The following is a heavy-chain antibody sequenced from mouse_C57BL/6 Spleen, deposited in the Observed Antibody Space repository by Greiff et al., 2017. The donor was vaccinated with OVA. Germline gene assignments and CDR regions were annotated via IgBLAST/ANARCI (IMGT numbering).Heavy chain of an antibody. CDR2: IRSKSNNYAT. CDR1: GFSFNTYA. J-gene: IGHJ1*03. Sequence: EVMLVESGGGLVQPKGSLKLSCAASGFSFNTYAMNWVGQAPGRGMEGVARIRSKSNNYATYDADSVKDRFTNTCDDSESMLYLPMNNLNTENTAMYYCVRSLLLRYGYWYFDVWGTGTTVTVSS. CDR3: VRSLLLRYGYWYFDV. V-gene: IGHV10-1*01. D-gene: IGHD1-1*01.